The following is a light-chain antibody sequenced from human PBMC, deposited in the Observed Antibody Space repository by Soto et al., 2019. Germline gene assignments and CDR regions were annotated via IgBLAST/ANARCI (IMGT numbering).Light chain of an antibody. J-gene: IGKJ1*01. V-gene: IGKV1-5*03. CDR1: QSVSSW. CDR2: KAS. Sequence: DIQMTQSPSTLSASVGDRVTFTCRASQSVSSWVAWYQQKPGKPPNLLITKASSLESGVPSRFSGSGTGTEFTLTINGLQPDDFATYYCQQYKSFLGTFGQGTKVEIK. CDR3: QQYKSFLGT.